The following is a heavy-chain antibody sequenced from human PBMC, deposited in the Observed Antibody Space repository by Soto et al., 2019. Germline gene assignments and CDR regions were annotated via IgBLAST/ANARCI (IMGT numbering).Heavy chain of an antibody. J-gene: IGHJ4*02. CDR3: ARGWGDDILTGYLYHFDS. Sequence: SETLSLTCTVSGGSISSYYWSWIRQPPGKGLEWIGYIYYSGSTNYNPSLKSRVTISVDTSKNQFSLKLSSVTAADTAVYYCARGWGDDILTGYLYHFDSWGQGTLVTVSS. CDR2: IYYSGST. D-gene: IGHD3-9*01. CDR1: GGSISSYY. V-gene: IGHV4-59*01.